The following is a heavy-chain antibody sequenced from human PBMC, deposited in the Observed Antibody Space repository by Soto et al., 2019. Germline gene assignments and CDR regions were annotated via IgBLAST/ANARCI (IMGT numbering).Heavy chain of an antibody. CDR2: IWYDGSNK. CDR3: ARDVSPYCSSTSCPTAFDI. D-gene: IGHD2-2*01. J-gene: IGHJ3*02. V-gene: IGHV3-33*08. CDR1: GFTFSSYG. Sequence: VQLVESGGGLVQPGGSLRLSCAASGFTFSSYGMHWVRQAPGKGLEWVAVIWYDGSNKYYADSVKGRFTISRDNSKNTLYLQMNSLRAEDTAVYYCARDVSPYCSSTSCPTAFDIWGQGTMVTVSS.